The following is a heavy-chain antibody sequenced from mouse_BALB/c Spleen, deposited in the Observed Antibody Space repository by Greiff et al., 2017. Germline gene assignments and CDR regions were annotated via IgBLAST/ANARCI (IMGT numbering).Heavy chain of an antibody. V-gene: IGHV2-9*02. Sequence: QVQLKESGPGLVAPSQSLSITCTVSGFSLTSYGVHWVRQPPGKGLEWLGVIWAGGSTNYNSALMSRLSISKDNSKSQVFLKMNSLQTDDTAMYYCARDKDRYDYAMDYWGQGTSVTVSS. J-gene: IGHJ4*01. D-gene: IGHD2-14*01. CDR3: ARDKDRYDYAMDY. CDR2: IWAGGST. CDR1: GFSLTSYG.